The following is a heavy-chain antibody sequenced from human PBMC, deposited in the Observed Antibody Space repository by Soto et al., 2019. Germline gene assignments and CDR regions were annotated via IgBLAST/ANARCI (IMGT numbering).Heavy chain of an antibody. CDR1: GYSMTSGGYY. Sequence: QMQLQESGPELVKPSQTLSLICTVSGYSMTSGGYYWSWIRHLPGKGLEWIGYIYYSGGTQFNPSLKSRVSMSVDTSKNQFSLRLSSVTAADTAVYYCATLLGSHQHYYFGIDFWGQGTTVTVSS. CDR2: IYYSGGT. J-gene: IGHJ6*02. V-gene: IGHV4-31*03. D-gene: IGHD2-2*01. CDR3: ATLLGSHQHYYFGIDF.